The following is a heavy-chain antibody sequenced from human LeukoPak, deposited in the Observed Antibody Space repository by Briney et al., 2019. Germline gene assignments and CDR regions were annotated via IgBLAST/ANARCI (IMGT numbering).Heavy chain of an antibody. CDR2: IYYSGST. CDR1: GGSISSSSYY. V-gene: IGHV4-39*07. J-gene: IGHJ3*02. D-gene: IGHD3-22*01. CDR3: ARDQYYDSSGYLGDAFDI. Sequence: PSETLSLTCTVSGGSISSSSYYWGWIGQPPGKGLEWIGSIYYSGSTYYNPSLKSRVTISVDTSKNQFSLKLSSVTAADTAVYYCARDQYYDSSGYLGDAFDIWGQGTMVTVSS.